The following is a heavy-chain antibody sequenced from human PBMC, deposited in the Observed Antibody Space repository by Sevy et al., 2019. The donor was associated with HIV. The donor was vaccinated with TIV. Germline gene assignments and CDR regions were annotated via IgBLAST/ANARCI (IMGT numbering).Heavy chain of an antibody. V-gene: IGHV1-18*04. CDR1: GYTFTSYG. Sequence: ASVKVSCKASGYTFTSYGISWVRQAPGQGLEWMGWISAYNGNTNYAQKLQGRVTMTKDTSTSTAYMELRSLRSDDTAVYYCAREGYYYDSSGFLGYWGQGTLVTVSS. J-gene: IGHJ4*02. D-gene: IGHD3-22*01. CDR2: ISAYNGNT. CDR3: AREGYYYDSSGFLGY.